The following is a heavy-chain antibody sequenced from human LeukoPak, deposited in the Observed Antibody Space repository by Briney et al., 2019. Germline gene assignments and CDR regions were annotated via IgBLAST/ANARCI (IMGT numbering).Heavy chain of an antibody. J-gene: IGHJ4*02. CDR3: ATVIRKWELLLAY. CDR2: FDPEDGET. Sequence: ASVKVSCKVSGYTLTELSMHWVRQAPGKGLEWMGGFDPEDGETIYAQKFQGRVTMTEDTSTNTAYMELSSLRSEDTAVYYCATVIRKWELLLAYWGQGTLVTVSS. V-gene: IGHV1-24*01. D-gene: IGHD1-26*01. CDR1: GYTLTELS.